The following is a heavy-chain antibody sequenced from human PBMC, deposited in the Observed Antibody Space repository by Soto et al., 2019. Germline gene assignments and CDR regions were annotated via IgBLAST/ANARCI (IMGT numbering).Heavy chain of an antibody. CDR2: IVVGSGNT. D-gene: IGHD3-22*01. V-gene: IGHV1-58*01. Sequence: SVKVSCKASGFTFTSSAVQWVRQARGQRLEWIGWIVVGSGNTNYAQKFQERVTITRDMSTSTAYMELSSLRSEDTAVYYCAAGDYYDSSGPWKDAFDIWGQGTMVTVSS. J-gene: IGHJ3*02. CDR1: GFTFTSSA. CDR3: AAGDYYDSSGPWKDAFDI.